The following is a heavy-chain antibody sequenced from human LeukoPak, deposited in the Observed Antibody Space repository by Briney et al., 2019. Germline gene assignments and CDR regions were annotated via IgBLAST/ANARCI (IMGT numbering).Heavy chain of an antibody. CDR1: GNTFTSDY. Sequence: EASVKVSCKASGNTFTSDYMHWVRQAPGQGLEWMGMINPSGGTSDGTRYAQRFEGRLTVTSDTSTSTVYMDLSSLKSEDTAVYYCARSPMMFCTATRCVGSWFGPWGQGTLVTVS. V-gene: IGHV1-46*01. CDR2: INPSGGTSDGT. D-gene: IGHD2-15*01. J-gene: IGHJ5*02. CDR3: ARSPMMFCTATRCVGSWFGP.